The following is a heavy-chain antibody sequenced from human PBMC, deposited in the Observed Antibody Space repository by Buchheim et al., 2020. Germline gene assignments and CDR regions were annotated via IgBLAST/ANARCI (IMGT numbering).Heavy chain of an antibody. CDR3: AREQRWLQLGIFDY. D-gene: IGHD5-24*01. V-gene: IGHV3-33*01. J-gene: IGHJ4*02. CDR2: IWYDGSNK. Sequence: QVQLVESGGGVVQPGRSLRLSCAASGFTFSSYGMHWVRQAPGKGLEWVAVIWYDGSNKYYADSVKGRFTISRDNSKNKLELQMNSLRAEDTAVYYCAREQRWLQLGIFDYWGQGTL. CDR1: GFTFSSYG.